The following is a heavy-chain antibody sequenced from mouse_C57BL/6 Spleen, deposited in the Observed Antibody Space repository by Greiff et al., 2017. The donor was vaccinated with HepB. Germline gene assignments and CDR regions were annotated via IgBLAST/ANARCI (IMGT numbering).Heavy chain of an antibody. J-gene: IGHJ1*03. V-gene: IGHV1-47*01. CDR1: GYTFTTYP. Sequence: QVQLKESGAELVKPGASVKMSCKASGYTFTTYPIEWMKQNHGKSLEWIGNFHPYNDDTKYNEKFKGKATLTVEKSSSTVYLELSRLTSDDSAVYYCARAYYSNYPYWYFDVWGTGTTVTVSS. CDR3: ARAYYSNYPYWYFDV. D-gene: IGHD2-5*01. CDR2: FHPYNDDT.